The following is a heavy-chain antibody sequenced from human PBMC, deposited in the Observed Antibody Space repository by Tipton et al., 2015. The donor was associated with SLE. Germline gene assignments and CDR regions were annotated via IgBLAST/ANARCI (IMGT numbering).Heavy chain of an antibody. CDR2: IYVSRNT. Sequence: TLSLTCTISGVSITNYYWSWIRQSPGQGLEWIGYIYVSRNTNYNPSLKSRLRLSVDTSKSLFSLTLTSVTAADTAAYYCARSPGRGTSYFDLWGQGTLVTVSS. CDR3: ARSPGRGTSYFDL. CDR1: GVSITNYY. J-gene: IGHJ4*02. D-gene: IGHD1-1*01. V-gene: IGHV4-4*08.